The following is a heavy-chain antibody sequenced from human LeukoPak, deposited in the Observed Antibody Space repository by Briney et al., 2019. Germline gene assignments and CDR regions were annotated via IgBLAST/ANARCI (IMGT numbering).Heavy chain of an antibody. Sequence: SQTLSLTCAISGDSVSSNSAAWNWIRQSPSRGLEWLGRTYYRSKWYNDYAVSVKSRITINPDTSKNQFSLQLNSVTPEDTAVYYCARDWIVVVPATTDYYYYGTDVWGQGTTVTVSS. V-gene: IGHV6-1*01. CDR2: TYYRSKWYN. J-gene: IGHJ6*02. CDR1: GDSVSSNSAA. CDR3: ARDWIVVVPATTDYYYYGTDV. D-gene: IGHD2-2*01.